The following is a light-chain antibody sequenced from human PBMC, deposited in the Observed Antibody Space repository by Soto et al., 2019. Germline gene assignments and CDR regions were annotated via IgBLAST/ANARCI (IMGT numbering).Light chain of an antibody. V-gene: IGKV3-11*01. CDR1: QSVSSY. CDR3: QQRSNWPVT. J-gene: IGKJ1*01. Sequence: EIVLTQSPGTLSLSPGVRATLSCRASQSVSSYLAWYQQKPGQAPRLLIYDASTRATGISARFSGSGSRTDFTLTISSLEPEDFAVYYCQQRSNWPVTFGQGTKVEVK. CDR2: DAS.